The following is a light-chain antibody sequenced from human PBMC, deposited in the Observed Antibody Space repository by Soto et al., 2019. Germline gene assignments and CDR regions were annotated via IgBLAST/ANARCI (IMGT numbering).Light chain of an antibody. J-gene: IGKJ1*01. CDR3: QQYFEWPPMT. Sequence: VMTQSPATLSVSPGERATLSCWASETVATNLAWYQQKPGQAPRLLISGASTRAAGISDRFRGSVSGTEFTLTISSLWSEDSAIYYCQQYFEWPPMTFGQGTKVEI. CDR1: ETVATN. CDR2: GAS. V-gene: IGKV3-15*01.